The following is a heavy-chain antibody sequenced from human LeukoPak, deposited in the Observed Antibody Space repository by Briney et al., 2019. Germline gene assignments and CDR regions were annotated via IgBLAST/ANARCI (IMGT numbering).Heavy chain of an antibody. CDR1: GDSFINYH. CDR3: ARATHYYDSSGYYTMPYDY. J-gene: IGHJ4*02. CDR2: ISYDNGDT. V-gene: IGHV1-8*02. Sequence: ASVRVSCKASGDSFINYHIIWVRQAPGQGLEWMGWISYDNGDTKYANKVQDRVTMTRNTSINTAYMELSSLRSEDTAVYYCARATHYYDSSGYYTMPYDYWGQGTLVTVSS. D-gene: IGHD3-22*01.